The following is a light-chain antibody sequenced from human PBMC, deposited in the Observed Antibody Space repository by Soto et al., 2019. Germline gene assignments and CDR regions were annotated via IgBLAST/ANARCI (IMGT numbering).Light chain of an antibody. Sequence: EVVLTQSPATLSLSPGERATLSCRASQSVSKYLAWYQQKPGQAPRLLIYDASNRATGIPARFSASWSGTDFTLTITSLEPEDFAVYYCQQRFAWPPLTFGGGTKVEIK. CDR1: QSVSKY. J-gene: IGKJ4*01. CDR3: QQRFAWPPLT. CDR2: DAS. V-gene: IGKV3-11*01.